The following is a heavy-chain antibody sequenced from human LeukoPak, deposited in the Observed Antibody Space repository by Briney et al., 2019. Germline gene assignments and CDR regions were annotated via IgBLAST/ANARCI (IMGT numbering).Heavy chain of an antibody. V-gene: IGHV1-3*01. Sequence: ASVKVSCKASGYIFTSYAMHWVRQAPGQRLEWMGWINAGNGNTKYSQKLQGRVTITRDTSASTAYMELSSLRSEDTAVYYCAREAMGWFDPWGQGTLVTVSS. D-gene: IGHD5-18*01. CDR2: INAGNGNT. J-gene: IGHJ5*02. CDR3: AREAMGWFDP. CDR1: GYIFTSYA.